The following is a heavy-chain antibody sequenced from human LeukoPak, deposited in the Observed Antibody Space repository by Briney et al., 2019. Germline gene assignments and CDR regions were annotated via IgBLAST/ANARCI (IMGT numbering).Heavy chain of an antibody. CDR3: ARTQGWYYYYYYMDV. D-gene: IGHD2-15*01. J-gene: IGHJ6*03. Sequence: SETLSLTCAVYGGSFSGYYWSWIRQPPGKGLEWIGEINHSGSINYNPSLKSRVTISVDTSKNQFSLKLSSVTAADTAVYYCARTQGWYYYYYYMDVWGKGTTVTVSS. CDR1: GGSFSGYY. CDR2: INHSGSI. V-gene: IGHV4-34*01.